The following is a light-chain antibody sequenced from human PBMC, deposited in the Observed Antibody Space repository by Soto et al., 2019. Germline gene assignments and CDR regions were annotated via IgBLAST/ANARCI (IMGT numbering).Light chain of an antibody. J-gene: IGLJ1*01. Sequence: QSVLTQPPSASGSPGQSVTISCTGISSDLGGYDFVSWYQHLPGKAPRLIIYEVFQRPSGVPDRFSGSKSDNTASLTVSGLQAADEADYFCKSYAGSNTYVFGSGTKVTVL. CDR2: EVF. V-gene: IGLV2-8*01. CDR1: SSDLGGYDF. CDR3: KSYAGSNTYV.